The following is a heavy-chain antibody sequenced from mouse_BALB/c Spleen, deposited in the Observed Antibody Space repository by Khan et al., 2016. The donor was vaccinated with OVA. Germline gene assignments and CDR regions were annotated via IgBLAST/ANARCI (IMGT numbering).Heavy chain of an antibody. V-gene: IGHV2-6-1*01. Sequence: VQLKESGPGLVAPSQSLSITCTISGFSLTNYGVHWVRQPPGKGLEWLVVIWSDGSTTYNSALKSRLTVTKDNSKSQVFLEMNSLQTDDTAMYVSARHPYYNYNIMDYWGQGTSVTVSP. D-gene: IGHD2-12*01. CDR1: GFSLTNYG. CDR2: IWSDGST. J-gene: IGHJ4*01. CDR3: ARHPYYNYNIMDY.